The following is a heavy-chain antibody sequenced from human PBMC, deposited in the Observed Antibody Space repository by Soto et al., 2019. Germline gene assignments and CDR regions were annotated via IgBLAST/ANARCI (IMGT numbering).Heavy chain of an antibody. J-gene: IGHJ3*02. CDR2: FDPEDGET. D-gene: IGHD2-15*01. V-gene: IGHV1-24*01. CDR1: GYTLTELS. Sequence: GASVKVSCKVSGYTLTELSMHWVRQAPGKGLEWMGGFDPEDGETIYAQKFQGRVTMTEDTSTDTAYMELSSLRSEDTAVYYCATDHPRVVVAAYKYAFDIWGQGTMVTVSS. CDR3: ATDHPRVVVAAYKYAFDI.